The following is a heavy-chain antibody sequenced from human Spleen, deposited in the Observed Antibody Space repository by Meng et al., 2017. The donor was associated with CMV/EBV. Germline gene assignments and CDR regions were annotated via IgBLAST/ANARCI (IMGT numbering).Heavy chain of an antibody. CDR1: AFTFSNSG. J-gene: IGHJ4*02. CDR2: IRFDGSND. V-gene: IGHV3-30*02. D-gene: IGHD6-13*01. CDR3: AKVRYSSSWYLDY. Sequence: GESLKISCAASAFTFSNSGMHWVRQAPGKGLQWVAFIRFDGSNDYYLDSVKGRFTISRDNFKNTLFLQMNGLRDEDTAVYYCAKVRYSSSWYLDYWGQGTLVTVSS.